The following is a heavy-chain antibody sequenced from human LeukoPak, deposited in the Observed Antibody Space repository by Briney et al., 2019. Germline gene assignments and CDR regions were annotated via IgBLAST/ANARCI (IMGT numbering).Heavy chain of an antibody. Sequence: PSGTLSLTCAVSGGSISSSNWWSWVRQPPGKGLEWIGEIYHSGSTNYNPSLKSRVTISVDKSKNQFSLKLSSVTAADTAVYYCARDVTMVRGVTDAFDIWGQGTMVTVSS. CDR3: ARDVTMVRGVTDAFDI. V-gene: IGHV4-4*02. CDR1: GGSISSSNW. D-gene: IGHD3-10*01. J-gene: IGHJ3*02. CDR2: IYHSGST.